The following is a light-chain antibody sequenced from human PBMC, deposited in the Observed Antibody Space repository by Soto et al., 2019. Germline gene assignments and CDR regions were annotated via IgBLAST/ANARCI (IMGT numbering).Light chain of an antibody. J-gene: IGLJ2*01. CDR3: CSYAGSSTLV. CDR2: EGN. CDR1: SSDVGSYNL. V-gene: IGLV2-23*01. Sequence: QSALTQPASVSGSPGQSITISCTGTSSDVGSYNLVSWYQHHPGKAPKLMIYEGNERPSGVSNRFSGSKSGNTASLTISGLQAEDEADYFCCSYAGSSTLVFGGGTQLTVL.